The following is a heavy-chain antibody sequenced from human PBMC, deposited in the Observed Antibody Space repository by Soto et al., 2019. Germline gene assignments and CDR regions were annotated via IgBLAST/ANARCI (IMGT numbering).Heavy chain of an antibody. CDR3: ARAVVPSIYDGMDV. CDR1: GYTFTSYD. CDR2: MNPNSGNT. J-gene: IGHJ6*02. D-gene: IGHD2-2*01. Sequence: ASVKVSCKASGYTFTSYDINWVRQATGQGLEWMGWMNPNSGNTGYAQKFQGRVTMTRNTSISTAYMELSSLRSEDTAVYYCARAVVPSIYDGMDVWGQGTTVTVSS. V-gene: IGHV1-8*01.